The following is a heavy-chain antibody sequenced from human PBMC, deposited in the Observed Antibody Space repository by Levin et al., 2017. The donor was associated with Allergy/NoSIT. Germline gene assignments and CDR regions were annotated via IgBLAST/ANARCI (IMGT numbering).Heavy chain of an antibody. J-gene: IGHJ3*02. D-gene: IGHD1-26*01. CDR1: GFTFRSYT. CDR2: LRYSGDTT. CDR3: AKGLSSGSPYRAFDM. Sequence: GGSLRLSCAASGFTFRSYTMTWVRQAPGRGLECVSTLRYSGDTTHYADSVKGRFTISRDGSRDTLFLQMNSLRPEDTAVYYCAKGLSSGSPYRAFDMWGQGTMVTVSS. V-gene: IGHV3-23*01.